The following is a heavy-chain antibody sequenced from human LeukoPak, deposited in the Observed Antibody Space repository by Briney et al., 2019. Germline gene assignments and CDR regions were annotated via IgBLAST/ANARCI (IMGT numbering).Heavy chain of an antibody. CDR2: SNHRGST. D-gene: IGHD2-2*01. CDR1: GGTFSGYY. J-gene: IGHJ3*02. Sequence: PSETLSLTCAVYGGTFSGYYWSWIRQPPGKGLEWIGESNHRGSTNYNPSLKSRVTISVDTSKNQFSLKLTSVTAADTAVYYCARQLYCSSNTCSGAHAFDIWGQGTMVTVSS. V-gene: IGHV4-34*01. CDR3: ARQLYCSSNTCSGAHAFDI.